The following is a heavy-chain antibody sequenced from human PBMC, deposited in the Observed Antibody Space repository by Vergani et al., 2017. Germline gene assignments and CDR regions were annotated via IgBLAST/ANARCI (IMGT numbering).Heavy chain of an antibody. CDR2: IDPSDSYT. CDR1: GYSFTSYW. J-gene: IGHJ2*01. CDR3: ARQDLYYDSRRGGWYFDL. Sequence: EVQLVQSGAEVKKPGESLRISCKGSGYSFTSYWISWVRQMPGKGLEWMGRIDPSDSYTNYSPSFQGHVTISADKSISTAYLQWSSLKASDTAMYYCARQDLYYDSRRGGWYFDLWGRGTLVTVSS. D-gene: IGHD3-22*01. V-gene: IGHV5-10-1*03.